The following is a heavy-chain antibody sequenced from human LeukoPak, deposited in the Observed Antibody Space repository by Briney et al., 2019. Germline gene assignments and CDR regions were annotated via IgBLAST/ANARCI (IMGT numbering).Heavy chain of an antibody. CDR1: GGSISSGGYY. CDR2: IYYSGST. V-gene: IGHV4-31*03. Sequence: PSQTLSLTCTVSGGSISSGGYYWSWIRLHPGKGLEWIGYIYYSGSTYYNPSLKSRVTISIDTSKNQFSLKLSSVTAADTAVYYCARHRGYSYVNSFDYWGQGTLVTVSS. J-gene: IGHJ4*02. D-gene: IGHD5-18*01. CDR3: ARHRGYSYVNSFDY.